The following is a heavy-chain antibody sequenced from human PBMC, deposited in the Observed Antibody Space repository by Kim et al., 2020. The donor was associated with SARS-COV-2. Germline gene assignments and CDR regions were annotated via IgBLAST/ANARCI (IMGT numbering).Heavy chain of an antibody. J-gene: IGHJ4*02. CDR2: IYYSGST. CDR3: ARRHNVEGIDY. Sequence: SETLSLTRNVSGGSISSNNLYWGWIRQPPGKGLQWIGNIYYSGSTYYNPSLKSRVTISVDTSKNQFSLKLTSVTAADTAVYYCARRHNVEGIDYWGQGTLLTVSS. V-gene: IGHV4-39*01. CDR1: GGSISSNNLY. D-gene: IGHD2-8*01.